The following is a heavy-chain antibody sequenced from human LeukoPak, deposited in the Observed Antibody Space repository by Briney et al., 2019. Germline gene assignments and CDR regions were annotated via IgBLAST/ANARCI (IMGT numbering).Heavy chain of an antibody. D-gene: IGHD3-10*01. Sequence: SGGSLRLSCAASGFTFSSYAMQWVRHAPGKGREGGAVISYDGSNKYYADSMKGRFTISRDNSKNTPYLQMNSLSAEDTAVYYCSKDLASDFGGDFDPWGQGTLVTVSS. J-gene: IGHJ5*02. CDR2: ISYDGSNK. CDR3: SKDLASDFGGDFDP. V-gene: IGHV3-30*01. CDR1: GFTFSSYA.